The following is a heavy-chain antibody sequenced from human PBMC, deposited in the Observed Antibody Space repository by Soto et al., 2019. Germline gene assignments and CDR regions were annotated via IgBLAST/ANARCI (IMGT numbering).Heavy chain of an antibody. CDR3: AGPESPAANLYYFDY. J-gene: IGHJ4*02. CDR2: INHSGST. V-gene: IGHV4-34*01. Sequence: QVQLQQWGAGLLKPSETLSLTCAVYAGSFSGYYWSWIRQPPGKGLEWIGEINHSGSTNYNPSLKSRVTKSVDTSKTQVSLKLSSVTAADTAVYYCAGPESPAANLYYFDYWGQGTLVTVSS. CDR1: AGSFSGYY.